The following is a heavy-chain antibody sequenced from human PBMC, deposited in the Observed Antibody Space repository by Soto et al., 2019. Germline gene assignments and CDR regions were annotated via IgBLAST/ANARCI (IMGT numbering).Heavy chain of an antibody. CDR3: ARESYSTIDY. CDR2: IYYSGST. CDR1: GGSISSYY. D-gene: IGHD6-13*01. J-gene: IGHJ4*02. V-gene: IGHV4-59*01. Sequence: SETLSLTCTVSGGSISSYYWSWIRQPPGKGLEWIGYIYYSGSTNYNPTLKSRVTISVDTSKYQFSLKLSSVTAADTAVYYCARESYSTIDYWGQGTLVTVSS.